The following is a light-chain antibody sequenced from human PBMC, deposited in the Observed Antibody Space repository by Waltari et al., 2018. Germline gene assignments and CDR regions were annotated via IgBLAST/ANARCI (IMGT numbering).Light chain of an antibody. CDR1: GSF. J-gene: IGLJ2*01. Sequence: QSALTQPASVSGSPGRSITISCIGGGSFVSWYQHHPGKAPKLMIYDDIRRPSGVSTRFSASKSDNTASLTISGLQADDEAVYYCSSFVGGTTYLLIGGGTRLTVL. V-gene: IGLV2-23*01. CDR2: DDI. CDR3: SSFVGGTTYLL.